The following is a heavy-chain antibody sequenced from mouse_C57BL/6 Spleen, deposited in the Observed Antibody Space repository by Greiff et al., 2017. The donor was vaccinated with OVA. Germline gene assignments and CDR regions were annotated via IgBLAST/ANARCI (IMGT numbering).Heavy chain of an antibody. Sequence: QVQLQQSGPELVKPGASVKISCKASGYAFSSSWMNWVKQRPGKGLEWIGRIYPGDGDTNYNGKFKGKATLTADKSSSTAYMQLSSLTSEDSAVYFCARSPGKKDRYDYFDYWGQGTTLTVSS. CDR3: ARSPGKKDRYDYFDY. J-gene: IGHJ2*01. CDR2: IYPGDGDT. CDR1: GYAFSSSW. V-gene: IGHV1-82*01. D-gene: IGHD2-14*01.